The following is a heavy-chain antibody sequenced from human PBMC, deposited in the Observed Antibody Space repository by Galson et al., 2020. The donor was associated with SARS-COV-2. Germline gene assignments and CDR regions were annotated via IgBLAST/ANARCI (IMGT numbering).Heavy chain of an antibody. J-gene: IGHJ2*01. CDR2: IYTSGST. CDR3: ARDMFLYGDSVYYFDH. CDR1: GGPISSYY. V-gene: IGHV4-4*07. D-gene: IGHD4-17*01. Sequence: SETLSHTCTVSGGPISSYYWSWIRQPAGKGLEWIGRIYTSGSTNYNPSLKSRVTMSVDTFKTQFSLKLSSVTAADPAVYYCARDMFLYGDSVYYFDHWGRGTLVTVSA.